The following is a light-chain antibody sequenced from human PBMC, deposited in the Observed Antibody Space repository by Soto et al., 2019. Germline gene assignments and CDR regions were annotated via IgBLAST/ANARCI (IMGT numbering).Light chain of an antibody. V-gene: IGLV1-51*02. CDR2: ENN. CDR1: SSNIGNNY. Sequence: QSVLTQPPSVSAAPGQKVTISCSGSSSNIGNNYVSWYQQLPGTAPKLLMYENNKRPSGIPDRFSGSKSGTSXTLGITGLQTGDEADYYCGSWDSGLSVWMFGGGTKXTVL. J-gene: IGLJ3*02. CDR3: GSWDSGLSVWM.